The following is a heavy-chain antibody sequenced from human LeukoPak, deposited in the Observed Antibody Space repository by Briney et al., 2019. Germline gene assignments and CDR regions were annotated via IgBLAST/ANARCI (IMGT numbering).Heavy chain of an antibody. CDR3: ARYLLNDFWSGYRFPRYFDY. CDR2: IYTSGST. V-gene: IGHV4-61*02. D-gene: IGHD3-3*01. J-gene: IGHJ4*02. Sequence: PSQTLSLTCTVSGGSISSGSYYWSWIRQPAGKGLEWIGRIYTSGSTNYNPSLKSRVTISVDTSKNQFSLKLSSVTAADTAVYYCARYLLNDFWSGYRFPRYFDYWGQGTLVTVSS. CDR1: GGSISSGSYY.